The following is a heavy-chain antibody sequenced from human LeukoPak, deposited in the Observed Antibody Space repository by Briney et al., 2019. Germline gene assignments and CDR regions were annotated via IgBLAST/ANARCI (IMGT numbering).Heavy chain of an antibody. CDR3: ARFAELDY. CDR1: GYTFTSYY. J-gene: IGHJ4*02. V-gene: IGHV1-46*01. D-gene: IGHD1-26*01. Sequence: ASVKVSYKASGYTFTSYYMHWVRQAPGQGVEWRGIINPSGGRTSYAQKFQGRVTMTRDTSTSTVYMELSSLRSEDTAVYYCARFAELDYWGQGTLVTVSS. CDR2: INPSGGRT.